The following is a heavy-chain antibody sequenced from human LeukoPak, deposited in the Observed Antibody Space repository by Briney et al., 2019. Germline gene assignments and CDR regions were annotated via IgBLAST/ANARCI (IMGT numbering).Heavy chain of an antibody. CDR2: IFHSGST. D-gene: IGHD5-24*01. CDR1: GGSISISDW. Sequence: SGTLSLTCAVSGGSISISDWWSWVRQSPGKGLEWIGEIFHSGSTKYNPSLKSRVTISVDKSKNQSSLNLTSVTAADTAMYYCARDASLQTGAFDVWGQGTMVTVSS. V-gene: IGHV4-4*02. J-gene: IGHJ3*01. CDR3: ARDASLQTGAFDV.